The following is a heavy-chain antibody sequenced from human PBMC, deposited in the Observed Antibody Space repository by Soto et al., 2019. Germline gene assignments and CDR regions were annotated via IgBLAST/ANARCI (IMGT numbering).Heavy chain of an antibody. D-gene: IGHD3-22*01. CDR2: IKSKTDGGTT. V-gene: IGHV3-15*07. CDR3: TTPKYYYDSSGYYYALEDY. Sequence: VGSLRLSCAASGFTFSNAWMNWVRQAPGKGLEWVGRIKSKTDGGTTDYAAPVKGRFTISRDDSKNTLYLQMNSLKTEDTAVYYCTTPKYYYDSSGYYYALEDYWGQGTLVTVSS. CDR1: GFTFSNAW. J-gene: IGHJ4*02.